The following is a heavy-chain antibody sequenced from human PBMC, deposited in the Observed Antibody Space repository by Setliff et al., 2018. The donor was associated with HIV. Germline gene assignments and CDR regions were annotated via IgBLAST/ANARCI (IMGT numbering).Heavy chain of an antibody. Sequence: PSETLSLTCNVSGGSFIGSSFQSTWIRQSPGKGLEWIGGFHHSGSTHYNPSLKSRVTISGQTSNNQFSLQLTSVTAADTAVYYCARQGAGYYYDSSEYYTGNGFDMWGQGTMVTVSS. D-gene: IGHD3-22*01. V-gene: IGHV4-39*01. CDR3: ARQGAGYYYDSSEYYTGNGFDM. J-gene: IGHJ3*02. CDR2: FHHSGST. CDR1: GGSFIGSSFQ.